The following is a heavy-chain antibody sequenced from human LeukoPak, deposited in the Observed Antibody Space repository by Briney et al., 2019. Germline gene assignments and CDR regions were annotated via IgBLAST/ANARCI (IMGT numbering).Heavy chain of an antibody. CDR1: GFTFSNYA. J-gene: IGHJ6*03. V-gene: IGHV3-23*01. D-gene: IGHD3-10*01. CDR3: AKPAMVRGVILDYYYYYYMDV. CDR2: ITSGENT. Sequence: GGSLRLSCAASGFTFSNYATNWVRQAPGKGLEWVSTITSGENTYYADSVKGRFTISRDNSKNTLYLQMNSLRAEDTAVYYCAKPAMVRGVILDYYYYYYMDVWGKGTTVTISS.